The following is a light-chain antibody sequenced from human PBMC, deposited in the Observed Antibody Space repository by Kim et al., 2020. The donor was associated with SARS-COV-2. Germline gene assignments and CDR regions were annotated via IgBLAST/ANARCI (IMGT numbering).Light chain of an antibody. V-gene: IGKV4-1*01. CDR3: QKYYSSPHT. J-gene: IGKJ2*01. CDR1: QSVLYSSNNKNY. Sequence: DIVMTQSPDSLAVSLGERATINCKSSQSVLYSSNNKNYLAWYQQKPGQPPKLLIYWASTRESGVPDRFSGSGSGTDFTLTISSLQAEDVAVYYCQKYYSSPHTFGQGTKLEI. CDR2: WAS.